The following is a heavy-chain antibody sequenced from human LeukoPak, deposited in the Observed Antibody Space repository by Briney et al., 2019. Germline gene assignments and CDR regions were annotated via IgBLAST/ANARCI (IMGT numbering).Heavy chain of an antibody. CDR1: GGSISSYY. CDR2: IYYSGST. CDR3: ARVYYSSSWSNYFDY. D-gene: IGHD6-13*01. J-gene: IGHJ4*02. V-gene: IGHV4-59*01. Sequence: PSETLSLTCTVSGGSISSYYWSWIRQPPGKGLEWIGYIYYSGSTNYNPSLKRRVTISVDTSKNQFSLKLSSVTAADTAVYYCARVYYSSSWSNYFDYWGQGTLVTVSS.